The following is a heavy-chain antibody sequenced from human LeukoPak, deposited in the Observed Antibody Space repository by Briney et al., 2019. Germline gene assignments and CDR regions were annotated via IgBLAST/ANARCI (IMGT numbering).Heavy chain of an antibody. CDR2: ISSNGGST. V-gene: IGHV3-64D*06. CDR3: VNPKIAAKYYFDY. CDR1: GFTFSSYA. Sequence: GGSLRLSCSASGFTFSSYAMHWVRQAPGKGLEYVSAISSNGGSTYYADSVKGRFTISRDNSKNTLYLQMSSPRAEDTAVYYCVNPKIAAKYYFDYWGQGTLVTVSS. J-gene: IGHJ4*02. D-gene: IGHD6-13*01.